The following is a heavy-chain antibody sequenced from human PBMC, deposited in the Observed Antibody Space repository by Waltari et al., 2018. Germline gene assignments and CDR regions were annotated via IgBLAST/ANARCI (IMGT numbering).Heavy chain of an antibody. J-gene: IGHJ3*02. D-gene: IGHD6-19*01. Sequence: QVQLQESGPGLVKPSETLSLTCTVPGGSISSYYWSWIRQPAWKGLEWIGRIYTSGRTNYNPSLKSRVTMSVDTSKNQFSLKLSSVTAADTAVYYCARDVGDPWMAGNGEGAFDIWGQGTMVTVSS. CDR1: GGSISSYY. CDR2: IYTSGRT. CDR3: ARDVGDPWMAGNGEGAFDI. V-gene: IGHV4-4*07.